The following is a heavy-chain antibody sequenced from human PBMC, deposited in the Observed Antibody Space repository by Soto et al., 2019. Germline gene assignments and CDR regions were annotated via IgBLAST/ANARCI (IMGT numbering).Heavy chain of an antibody. Sequence: ASLKVSCKASGYTFTSYGISWVRQAPGQGLEWMGWISAHNGNTDYAQKFQGRVTMTTDTSTSTASMELRSLRSDDTAVYYCARGSYISSWYSLDYWGQGTLVTVSS. J-gene: IGHJ4*02. D-gene: IGHD6-13*01. CDR3: ARGSYISSWYSLDY. CDR2: ISAHNGNT. CDR1: GYTFTSYG. V-gene: IGHV1-18*04.